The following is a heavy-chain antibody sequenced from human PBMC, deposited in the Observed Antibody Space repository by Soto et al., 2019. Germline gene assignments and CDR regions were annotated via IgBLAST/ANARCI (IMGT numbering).Heavy chain of an antibody. D-gene: IGHD1-26*01. CDR2: ISGSGGST. Sequence: HPGGSLRLSCAASGFTFSSYAMSWVRQAPGKGLEWVSAISGSGGSTYYADSVKGRFTISRDNSKNTLYLQMNSLRAEDTAVYYCAKDGLVNNELYFDYWGQGTLVTVSS. V-gene: IGHV3-23*01. CDR3: AKDGLVNNELYFDY. J-gene: IGHJ4*02. CDR1: GFTFSSYA.